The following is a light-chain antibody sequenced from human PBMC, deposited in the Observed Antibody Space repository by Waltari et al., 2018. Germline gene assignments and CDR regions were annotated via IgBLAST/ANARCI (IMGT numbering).Light chain of an antibody. Sequence: IQMTQSPSTLSASVGDRVTITCRASQSISSWLAWYQQKPGKAPNLLIYKASSLESGVPSRFSGSGSGTAFTLTISSLQPDDFATYYCQQYNAYSWTFGQGTKVGIK. CDR3: QQYNAYSWT. CDR2: KAS. J-gene: IGKJ1*01. V-gene: IGKV1-5*03. CDR1: QSISSW.